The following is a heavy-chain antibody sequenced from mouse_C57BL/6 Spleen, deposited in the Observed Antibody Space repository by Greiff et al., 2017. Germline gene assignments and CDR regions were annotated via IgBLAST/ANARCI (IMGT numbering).Heavy chain of an antibody. Sequence: EVMLVESGGGLVQPKGSLNLSCAASGFSFNTYALNWVRQAPGKGLEWVARIRSKSNNYATYYAMSVNDRCTISRDDSESMLYLQMNNLKTEDTAMYYCVSPSRGSSYDYYAMDYWGQGTSVTVSS. V-gene: IGHV10-1*01. J-gene: IGHJ4*01. CDR3: VSPSRGSSYDYYAMDY. D-gene: IGHD1-1*01. CDR1: GFSFNTYA. CDR2: IRSKSNNYAT.